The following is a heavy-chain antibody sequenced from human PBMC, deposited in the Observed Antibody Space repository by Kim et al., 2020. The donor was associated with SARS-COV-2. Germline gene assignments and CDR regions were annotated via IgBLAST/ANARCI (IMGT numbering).Heavy chain of an antibody. CDR1: GDSISSYY. V-gene: IGHV4-59*13. CDR3: ARDQSTSGWHYWYFDL. CDR2: MYYSGTT. Sequence: SETLSLTCTVSGDSISSYYWSWIRQPPGKGLEWIGKMYYSGTTHYNPSLKSRVTISLDTSKSQFFLNLNSVTAADTAVYYCARDQSTSGWHYWYFDLWGRGTLVTVAS. D-gene: IGHD2-2*01. J-gene: IGHJ2*01.